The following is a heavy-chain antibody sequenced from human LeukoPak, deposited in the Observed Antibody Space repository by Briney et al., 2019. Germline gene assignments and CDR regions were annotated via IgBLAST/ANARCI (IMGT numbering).Heavy chain of an antibody. CDR3: ARPYYYGSGSYSVPAD. CDR2: ISSSSSTI. Sequence: GGSLRLSCAASGFTFSSYSMNWVRQAPGKGLEWVSYISSSSSTIYYADSVKGRFTISRDNAKNSLYLQMNSLRAEDTAVYYCARPYYYGSGSYSVPADWGRGTLVTVSS. CDR1: GFTFSSYS. D-gene: IGHD3-10*01. V-gene: IGHV3-48*01. J-gene: IGHJ4*02.